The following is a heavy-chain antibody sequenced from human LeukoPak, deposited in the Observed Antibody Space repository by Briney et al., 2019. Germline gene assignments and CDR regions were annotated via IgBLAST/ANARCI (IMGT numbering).Heavy chain of an antibody. V-gene: IGHV3-15*01. CDR2: IKSNSDGGTV. CDR1: GITFSNVW. J-gene: IGHJ3*02. D-gene: IGHD2/OR15-2a*01. Sequence: GGSLRLSCAASGITFSNVWMSWVRQAPGKGLEWVGRIKSNSDGGTVDYAAPVKGRFTISRDDSKNTLYLQMNSLKTEDTAVYYCITTTFNDAFDIWGQGTMVTVSS. CDR3: ITTTFNDAFDI.